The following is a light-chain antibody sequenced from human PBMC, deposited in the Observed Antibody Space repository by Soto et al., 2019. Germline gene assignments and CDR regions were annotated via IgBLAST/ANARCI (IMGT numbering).Light chain of an antibody. CDR1: QSVISNY. CDR3: QQYGSSPRT. V-gene: IGKV3-20*01. Sequence: EIVLTQSPDTLSLSPGERATLSCRASQSVISNYLAWYQLKPGQAPRLLIYGASSRATGIPDRFSGSGSGTDFTLTIGRLEPEDFAVYYCQQYGSSPRTFGQGTKVEIK. CDR2: GAS. J-gene: IGKJ1*01.